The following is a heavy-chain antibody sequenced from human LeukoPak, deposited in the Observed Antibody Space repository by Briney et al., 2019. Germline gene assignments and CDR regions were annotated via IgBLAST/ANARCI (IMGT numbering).Heavy chain of an antibody. CDR1: GNGFSAYT. CDR3: ATRWGNALDI. D-gene: IGHD7-27*01. CDR2: INAASGST. Sequence: GASVKVSCKAVGNGFSAYTIHWVRQAPGQALEWMGWINAASGSTEYSQIIQGRVTFTRDTSASEVHLEVNRLISEDTAVYFCATRWGNALDIWGQGTMVVVSS. V-gene: IGHV1-3*01. J-gene: IGHJ3*02.